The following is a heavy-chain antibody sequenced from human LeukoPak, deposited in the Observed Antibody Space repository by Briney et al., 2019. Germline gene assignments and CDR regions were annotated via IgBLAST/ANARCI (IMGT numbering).Heavy chain of an antibody. CDR2: IDSDGSTT. Sequence: GESLRLSCAASGFTFSSYSMNWVRQAPGKGLVWVSRIDSDGSTTRYADSVKGRFTISRDNAKNTLALQMNSLRAEDTAVYYCARDTMLGMGNPWGQGTLVTVSS. J-gene: IGHJ5*02. V-gene: IGHV3-74*01. CDR1: GFTFSSYS. D-gene: IGHD3-10*02. CDR3: ARDTMLGMGNP.